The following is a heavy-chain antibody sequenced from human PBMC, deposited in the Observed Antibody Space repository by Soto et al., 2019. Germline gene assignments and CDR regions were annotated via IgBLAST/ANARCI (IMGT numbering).Heavy chain of an antibody. Sequence: GGSLRLSCAASGFTFSSYGMHWVRQAPGKGLEWVAVIWYDGSNKYYADSVKGRFTISRDNSKNTLYLQMNSLRAEDTAVYYCATTPGISGSYLNGPDDYWGQRTLVTVSS. CDR1: GFTFSSYG. V-gene: IGHV3-33*01. CDR3: ATTPGISGSYLNGPDDY. CDR2: IWYDGSNK. J-gene: IGHJ4*02. D-gene: IGHD1-26*01.